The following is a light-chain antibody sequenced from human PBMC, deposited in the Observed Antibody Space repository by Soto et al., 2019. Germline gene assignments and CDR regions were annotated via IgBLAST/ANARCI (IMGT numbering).Light chain of an antibody. CDR3: QQYNNWPQT. CDR2: GPS. Sequence: EMVMTQSPATLSVSPGEGATLSCRASQSVSSNLAWYQQKPGQAPRLLIFGPSTRATGVPGRFSGSGSGTEFTLTISSLQSEDFAVYYCQQYNNWPQTFGQGTKVDIK. CDR1: QSVSSN. V-gene: IGKV3-15*01. J-gene: IGKJ1*01.